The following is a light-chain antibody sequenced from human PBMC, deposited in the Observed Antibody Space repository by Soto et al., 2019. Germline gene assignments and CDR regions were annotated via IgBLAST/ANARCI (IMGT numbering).Light chain of an antibody. Sequence: EIVLTQSPGTLSLSPGERATLSCRTSQSVSSTYLAWYQQKPGQAPRLLIYGASSRATGIPDRFSGSVSGTDFTLTISRLEPQDFAVYYCQQFGSSPTMYTFGQGTNLEI. CDR1: QSVSSTY. J-gene: IGKJ2*01. V-gene: IGKV3-20*01. CDR3: QQFGSSPTMYT. CDR2: GAS.